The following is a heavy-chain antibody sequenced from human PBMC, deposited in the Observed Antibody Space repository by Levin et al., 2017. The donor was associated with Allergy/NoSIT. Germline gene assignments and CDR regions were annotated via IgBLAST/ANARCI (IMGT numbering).Heavy chain of an antibody. D-gene: IGHD6-19*01. CDR3: SRPIAVATMYFDY. V-gene: IGHV3-49*03. Sequence: GGSLRLSCSASGFTFGDYATAWFRQAPGKGLEWVGFIRSDAHGGTTDYAPSVRGRFTISRDESKSIAYLQMNSLKSEDTAVYYCSRPIAVATMYFDYWGQGTLVTVSS. J-gene: IGHJ4*02. CDR1: GFTFGDYA. CDR2: IRSDAHGGTT.